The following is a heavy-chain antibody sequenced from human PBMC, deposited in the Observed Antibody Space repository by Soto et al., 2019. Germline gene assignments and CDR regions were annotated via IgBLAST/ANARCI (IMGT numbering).Heavy chain of an antibody. D-gene: IGHD6-13*01. Sequence: ASVKVSCKSSGYTFTSYAMHWARQAPGQRLEWMGWINAGNGNTKYSQKFQGRVTITRDTSASTAYMELSSLRSEDTAVYYCARDSSSWNFDYWGQGTLVTVSS. CDR1: GYTFTSYA. CDR2: INAGNGNT. CDR3: ARDSSSWNFDY. J-gene: IGHJ4*02. V-gene: IGHV1-3*01.